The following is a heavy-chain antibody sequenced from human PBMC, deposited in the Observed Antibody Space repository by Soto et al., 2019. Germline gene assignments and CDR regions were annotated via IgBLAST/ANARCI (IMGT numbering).Heavy chain of an antibody. CDR2: ISYDGSNK. J-gene: IGHJ4*02. D-gene: IGHD3-3*01. V-gene: IGHV3-30-3*01. CDR1: GFTFSSYA. Sequence: TGGSLRLSCAASGFTFSSYAMHWVRQAPGKGLEWVAVISYDGSNKYYADSVKGRFTISRDNSKNTLYLQMNSLRAEDTAVYYCARVFGRITIFGVVNVYGSLDYWGQGTLVTVSS. CDR3: ARVFGRITIFGVVNVYGSLDY.